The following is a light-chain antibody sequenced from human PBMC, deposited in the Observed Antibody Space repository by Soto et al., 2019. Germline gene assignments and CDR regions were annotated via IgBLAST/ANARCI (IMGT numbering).Light chain of an antibody. Sequence: DIQMTQSPSSLSASVGDRVTITCRASQSISSYLNWYQHKPGKAPKLLIYAASSLHSGVPSRFSGSGSGTDFTLPISSLQPEDFETYYCQQSYSIPFTFGPGTKVNIK. CDR3: QQSYSIPFT. CDR2: AAS. J-gene: IGKJ3*01. CDR1: QSISSY. V-gene: IGKV1-39*01.